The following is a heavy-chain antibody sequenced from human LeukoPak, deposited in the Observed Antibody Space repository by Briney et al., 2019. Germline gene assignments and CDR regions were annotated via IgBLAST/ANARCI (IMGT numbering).Heavy chain of an antibody. CDR1: GFTFSSYW. CDR2: IKQDGSEK. CDR3: ARSYDFWSGYYPFDY. D-gene: IGHD3-3*01. V-gene: IGHV3-7*01. J-gene: IGHJ4*02. Sequence: GGSLRLSCAASGFTFSSYWMSWVRQAPGKGLEWVANIKQDGSEKYYVDSVKGRFTISRDNAKNSLYLQMNSLRAEDTAVYYCARSYDFWSGYYPFDYWGQGTLVTVSS.